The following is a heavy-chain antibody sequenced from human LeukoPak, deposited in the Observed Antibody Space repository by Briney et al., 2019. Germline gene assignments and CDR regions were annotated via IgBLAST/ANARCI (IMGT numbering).Heavy chain of an antibody. CDR2: IRSSSNYI. D-gene: IGHD5-18*01. CDR1: GFTFSSYS. Sequence: PGGSLRLSCAASGFTFSSYSMTWVRQAPGKGLEWASSIRSSSNYIYYADSVKGRFTISRDNAKNSLYLQMNSLRAEDTAVYFCARDQGQLWSFDYWGQGTLVTVSS. CDR3: ARDQGQLWSFDY. J-gene: IGHJ4*02. V-gene: IGHV3-21*01.